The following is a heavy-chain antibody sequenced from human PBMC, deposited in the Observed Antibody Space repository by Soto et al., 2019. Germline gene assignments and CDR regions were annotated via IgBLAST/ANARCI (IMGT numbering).Heavy chain of an antibody. CDR1: GYTFTSYW. D-gene: IGHD4-4*01. J-gene: IGHJ6*03. CDR2: IYPGDSDT. Sequence: GESLKISCKGSGYTFTSYWIGWVRQMPGKGLEWMGIIYPGDSDTRYSPSFQGQVTISADKSISTAYLQWSSLKASDTAMYYCARSGCLGTVTRGCYYYYYMDVWGKGTTVTVSS. CDR3: ARSGCLGTVTRGCYYYYYMDV. V-gene: IGHV5-51*01.